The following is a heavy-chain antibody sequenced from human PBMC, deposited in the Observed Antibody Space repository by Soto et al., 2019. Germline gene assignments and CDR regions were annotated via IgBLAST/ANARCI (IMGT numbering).Heavy chain of an antibody. CDR1: GFTFSSYA. D-gene: IGHD3-10*01. J-gene: IGHJ4*02. CDR2: IYYSGDT. CDR3: ARHSRGSGSYHCDF. V-gene: IGHV4-59*08. Sequence: GSLRLSCAASGFTFSSYAMSWIRQAPGKGLEWIGYIYYSGDTNYNPSLESRVTISVDTSKNQFSLRLTSVTAADTAVYYCARHSRGSGSYHCDFWGQGA.